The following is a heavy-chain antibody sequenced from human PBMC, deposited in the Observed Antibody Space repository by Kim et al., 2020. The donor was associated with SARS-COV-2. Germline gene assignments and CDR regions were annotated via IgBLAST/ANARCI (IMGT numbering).Heavy chain of an antibody. CDR1: GFSFSDYA. D-gene: IGHD1-1*01. CDR3: ARGRGTPRGGFDYYAMDV. J-gene: IGHJ6*01. CDR2: VSGTAVNT. Sequence: GGSLRLSCVASGFSFSDYAMSWVRQPPGQGLEWVSTVSGTAVNTYYTDSVKGRFTVSRDNAKNTVFLQINNVRGDDTALFFLARGRGTPRGGFDYYAMDV. V-gene: IGHV3-23*01.